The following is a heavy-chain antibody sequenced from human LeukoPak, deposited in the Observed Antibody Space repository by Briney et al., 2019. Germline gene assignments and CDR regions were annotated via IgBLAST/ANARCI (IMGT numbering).Heavy chain of an antibody. D-gene: IGHD3-10*01. CDR1: GGSISSGSYY. V-gene: IGHV4-39*01. CDR3: ARQGSGSPRGYFDY. Sequence: SETLSLTCTVSGGSISSGSYYWGWIRQPPGKGLEWIGSIYYSGSTYYNPSLKSRATISVDTSKNQFSLKLSSVTAADTAVYYCARQGSGSPRGYFDYWGQGTLVTVSS. CDR2: IYYSGST. J-gene: IGHJ4*02.